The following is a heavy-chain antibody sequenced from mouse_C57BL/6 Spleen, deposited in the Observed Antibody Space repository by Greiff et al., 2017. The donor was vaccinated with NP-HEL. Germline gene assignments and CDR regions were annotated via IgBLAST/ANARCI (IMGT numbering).Heavy chain of an antibody. CDR1: GFNIKDYY. CDR2: IDPEDGET. J-gene: IGHJ4*01. Sequence: VQLQQSGAELVKPGASVKLSCTASGFNIKDYYMHWVKQRTEQGLEWIGRIDPEDGETKYAPKFQGKATITADTYSNTAYLQLSSLTSEDTAVYYFARDSSSSSYAMDYWGQGNSVTVSS. CDR3: ARDSSSSSYAMDY. D-gene: IGHD1-3*01. V-gene: IGHV14-2*01.